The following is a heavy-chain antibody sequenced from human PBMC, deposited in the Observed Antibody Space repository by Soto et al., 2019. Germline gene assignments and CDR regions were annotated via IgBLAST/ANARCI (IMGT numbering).Heavy chain of an antibody. J-gene: IGHJ6*02. Sequence: GGSLRLSCAASGFTFSNAWMNWVRQAPGKGLEWVGRIKSKTDGGTTDYAAPVKGRFTISRDDSKNTLYLQMNSLKTEDTAVYYCYTFTIISDHYYGMDVWGQGTTVTVSS. V-gene: IGHV3-15*07. D-gene: IGHD1-20*01. CDR1: GFTFSNAW. CDR2: IKSKTDGGTT. CDR3: YTFTIISDHYYGMDV.